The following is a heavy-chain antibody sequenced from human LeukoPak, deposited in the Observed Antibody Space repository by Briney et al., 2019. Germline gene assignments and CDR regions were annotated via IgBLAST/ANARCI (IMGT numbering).Heavy chain of an antibody. J-gene: IGHJ4*02. Sequence: PGGSLRLSCAASGFTLDNYRMSWVRQAPGKGLEWGSTVNADGGNTCYADSVKGRFTISRDNSKSTLILQMNSLRVEDTALYYCTKRVKYGGTWDHFADWGQGTLVTVSS. D-gene: IGHD1-26*01. V-gene: IGHV3-23*01. CDR3: TKRVKYGGTWDHFAD. CDR2: VNADGGNT. CDR1: GFTLDNYR.